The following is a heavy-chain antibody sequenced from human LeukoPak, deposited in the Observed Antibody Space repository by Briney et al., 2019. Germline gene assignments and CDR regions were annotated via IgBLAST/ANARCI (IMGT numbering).Heavy chain of an antibody. J-gene: IGHJ4*02. CDR3: ATPLPHSGSYYY. V-gene: IGHV1-69*01. D-gene: IGHD3-10*01. Sequence: SVKVSCKASGGTFSSYAISWVRQAPGQGLEWMGGIIPIFGTANYAQKFQGRVTITADESTSTAYMELSSLRSEDTAVYYCATPLPHSGSYYYWGQGTLVTVSS. CDR1: GGTFSSYA. CDR2: IIPIFGTA.